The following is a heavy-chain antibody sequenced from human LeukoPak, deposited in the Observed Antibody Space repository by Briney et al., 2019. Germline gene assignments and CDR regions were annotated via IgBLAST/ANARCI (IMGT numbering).Heavy chain of an antibody. D-gene: IGHD6-13*01. J-gene: IGHJ6*03. CDR3: ARLTSRPSNYYSMDV. Sequence: GASVKVSCKAPGYTFTNFDLNWVRQAPGQGLEWVGWINPNNGNADYAQRFQGRVTMTRDTAISTVYMELSSLTYEDSAVYYCARLTSRPSNYYSMDVWGKGTTVIVSS. CDR1: GYTFTNFD. V-gene: IGHV1-8*01. CDR2: INPNNGNA.